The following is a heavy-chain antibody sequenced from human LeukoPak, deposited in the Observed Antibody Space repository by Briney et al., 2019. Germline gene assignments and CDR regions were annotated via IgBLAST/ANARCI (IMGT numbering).Heavy chain of an antibody. CDR2: INNSGGST. Sequence: GGSLRLSCAASGFTFSKYDMSWVRQGPGKGPEWVSGINNSGGSTYYADSVKGRFTISRDDSKNTLYLQMNSLRAEDTAVYYCASRDGYNYNWGQGTLVIVSS. CDR1: GFTFSKYD. CDR3: ASRDGYNYN. D-gene: IGHD5-24*01. V-gene: IGHV3-23*01. J-gene: IGHJ4*02.